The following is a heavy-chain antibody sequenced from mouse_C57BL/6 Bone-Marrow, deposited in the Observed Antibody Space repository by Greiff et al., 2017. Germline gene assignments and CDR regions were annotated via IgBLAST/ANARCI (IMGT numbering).Heavy chain of an antibody. CDR3: ARHDGYFWYFDV. Sequence: DVKLVESGGDLVKPGGSLKLSCAASGFTFSSYGMSWVRQTPGKRLEWVATISSGGSYTYYPDSVKGRFTISRDNAKNTLYLRMSSLKSEDTAMYYCARHDGYFWYFDVWGTGTTVTVSS. V-gene: IGHV5-6*02. CDR1: GFTFSSYG. CDR2: ISSGGSYT. J-gene: IGHJ1*03. D-gene: IGHD2-3*01.